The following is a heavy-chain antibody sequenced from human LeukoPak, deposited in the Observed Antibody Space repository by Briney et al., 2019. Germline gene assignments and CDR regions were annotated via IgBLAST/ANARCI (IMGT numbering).Heavy chain of an antibody. CDR3: ARHYPGVVVAATHLWWEGVYYFDY. V-gene: IGHV5-51*01. CDR2: IYPGDSDT. D-gene: IGHD2-15*01. Sequence: GESLKISCKGSGYSFTSYWIGWVRQMPGKGLEWMGIIYPGDSDTRYSPSFQGQVTISADKSISTAYLQWSSLKASDTAMYYCARHYPGVVVAATHLWWEGVYYFDYWGQGTLVTVSS. J-gene: IGHJ4*02. CDR1: GYSFTSYW.